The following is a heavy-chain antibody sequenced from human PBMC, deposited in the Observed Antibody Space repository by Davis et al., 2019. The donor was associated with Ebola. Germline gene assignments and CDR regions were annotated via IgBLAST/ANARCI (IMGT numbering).Heavy chain of an antibody. CDR2: VHNSGST. CDR1: APSTATYY. Sequence: MPSETLSLTCTVSAPSTATYYCSWIPESPGKGLEWLGPVHNSGSTHYNPPPKSRVTMSLDTSKKQFSLKVTSVTAADTAVYYCARRRQIGVSLDYWGQGTLVTVSS. CDR3: ARRRQIGVSLDY. D-gene: IGHD2/OR15-2a*01. V-gene: IGHV4-59*08. J-gene: IGHJ4*02.